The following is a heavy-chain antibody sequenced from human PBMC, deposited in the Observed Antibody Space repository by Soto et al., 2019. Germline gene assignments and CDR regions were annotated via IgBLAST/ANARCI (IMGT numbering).Heavy chain of an antibody. CDR2: IWYDGSNK. J-gene: IGHJ6*02. CDR1: GFTFSSYG. Sequence: QSGGSLRLSCAASGFTFSSYGMHWVRQAPGKGLEWVAVIWYDGSNKYYADSVKGRFTISRDNSKNTLYLQMNSLRAEDTAVYYCAREGYDFWSGYYYYGMDVWGQGTTVTVSS. V-gene: IGHV3-33*01. CDR3: AREGYDFWSGYYYYGMDV. D-gene: IGHD3-3*01.